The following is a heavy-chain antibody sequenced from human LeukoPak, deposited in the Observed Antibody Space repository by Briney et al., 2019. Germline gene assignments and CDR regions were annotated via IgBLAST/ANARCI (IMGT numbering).Heavy chain of an antibody. CDR2: IKTKTDGGTT. Sequence: GGSLRLSCGASGFTFSNAWMSWVRQAPGKGLEWVGRIKTKTDGGTTDYAAAVKGRFTITRDDSNTTLYLQMNSLKTEDTAVYYCTTMTVGSTIDDWGQGILVTVSS. V-gene: IGHV3-15*01. CDR1: GFTFSNAW. D-gene: IGHD3-22*01. J-gene: IGHJ4*02. CDR3: TTMTVGSTIDD.